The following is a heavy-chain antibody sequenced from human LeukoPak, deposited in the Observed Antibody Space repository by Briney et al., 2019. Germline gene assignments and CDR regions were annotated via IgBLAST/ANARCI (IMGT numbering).Heavy chain of an antibody. Sequence: ASVKVSCKASGYTFTSYGISWVRQAPGQGLEWMGWISAYNGNTNYAQKLQGRVTMTTDTSTSTAYMELRSLRSDDTAVCYCAQGYYSNSLYYYYGMDVWGQGTTVTVSS. D-gene: IGHD4-11*01. V-gene: IGHV1-18*01. CDR1: GYTFTSYG. CDR2: ISAYNGNT. CDR3: AQGYYSNSLYYYYGMDV. J-gene: IGHJ6*02.